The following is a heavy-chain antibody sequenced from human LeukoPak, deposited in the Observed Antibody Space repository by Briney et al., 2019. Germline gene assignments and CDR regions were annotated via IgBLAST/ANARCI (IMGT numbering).Heavy chain of an antibody. J-gene: IGHJ4*02. D-gene: IGHD1-1*01. CDR3: ARDPYNWNDGTFDY. Sequence: ASVKVSCKASGGTFSSYAISWVRQAPGQGLEWMGGIIPIFGTANYAQKFQGRVTITADESTSTAYMELSSLRSEDTAVYYCARDPYNWNDGTFDYWGQGTLVTVSS. V-gene: IGHV1-69*13. CDR2: IIPIFGTA. CDR1: GGTFSSYA.